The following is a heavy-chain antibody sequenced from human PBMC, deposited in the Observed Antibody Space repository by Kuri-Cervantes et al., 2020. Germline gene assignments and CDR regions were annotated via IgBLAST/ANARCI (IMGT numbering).Heavy chain of an antibody. D-gene: IGHD4-17*01. V-gene: IGHV3-30*18. Sequence: GGSLRLSCAASGFTFSSYGMHWVRQAPGKGLEWAAVISYDGSNKYYADSVKGRFTISRDNSKNTLYLQMNSLRAEDTALYYCAKATDYGVRATADYWGQGTLVTVSS. J-gene: IGHJ4*02. CDR2: ISYDGSNK. CDR1: GFTFSSYG. CDR3: AKATDYGVRATADY.